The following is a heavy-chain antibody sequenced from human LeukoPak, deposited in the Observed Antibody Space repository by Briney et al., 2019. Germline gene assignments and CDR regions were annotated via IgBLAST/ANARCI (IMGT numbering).Heavy chain of an antibody. CDR2: IYYSGST. J-gene: IGHJ4*02. CDR1: GGSISSSSYY. CDR3: ASGVRPTSGY. D-gene: IGHD3-10*01. Sequence: SETLSLTCTVSGGSISSSSYYWGWIRQPPGKGLEWIGSIYYSGSTYYNPSLKSRVTISVDTSKNQFSLKLSSVTAADTAVYYCASGVRPTSGYWGQGTLVTVSS. V-gene: IGHV4-39*01.